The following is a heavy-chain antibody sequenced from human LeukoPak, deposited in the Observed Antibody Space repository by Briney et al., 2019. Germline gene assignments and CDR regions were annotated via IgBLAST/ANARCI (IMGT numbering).Heavy chain of an antibody. CDR3: ARAKVVVPAAMGTYYYYYYMDV. V-gene: IGHV4-34*01. CDR2: INHSGST. CDR1: GGSFSGYY. D-gene: IGHD2-2*01. Sequence: PSETLSLTCAVYGGSFSGYYWSWIRQPPGKGLEWIGEINHSGSTNYNPSLKSRVTISVDTSKNQFSLKLSSVTAADTAVYYCARAKVVVPAAMGTYYYYYYMDVWGKGTTVTISS. J-gene: IGHJ6*03.